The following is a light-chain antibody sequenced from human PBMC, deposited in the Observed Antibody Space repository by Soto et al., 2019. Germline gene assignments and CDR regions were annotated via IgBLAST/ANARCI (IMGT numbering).Light chain of an antibody. V-gene: IGKV1-9*01. CDR3: QQLHSYPLT. J-gene: IGKJ4*01. Sequence: DIQLTQSPSFLSASVGDRVTITCRASQGIDSYLAWYQQKPVKAPNVLIYGASTLQSGVPSRFSGSGSGTEFTLRNSSLQPEDFATYYCQQLHSYPLTFGGGTKVGIK. CDR1: QGIDSY. CDR2: GAS.